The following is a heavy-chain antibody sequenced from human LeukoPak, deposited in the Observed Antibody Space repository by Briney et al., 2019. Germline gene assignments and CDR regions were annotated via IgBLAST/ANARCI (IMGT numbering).Heavy chain of an antibody. J-gene: IGHJ4*02. CDR3: ARGISVVGSPFDC. CDR2: IYTSGST. CDR1: GGSISSGSYY. V-gene: IGHV4-61*02. D-gene: IGHD2-15*01. Sequence: SQTLSLTCTVSGGSISSGSYYWSWIRQPAGKGLEWIGRIYTSGSTNYNPSLKSRVTISVDTSKNQFSLKLSSVTAADTAVYYCARGISVVGSPFDCWGQGTLVTVSS.